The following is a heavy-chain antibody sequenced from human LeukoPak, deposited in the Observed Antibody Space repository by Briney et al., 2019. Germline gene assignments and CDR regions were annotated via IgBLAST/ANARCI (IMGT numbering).Heavy chain of an antibody. CDR1: GFTFSSYA. CDR3: TTGDF. V-gene: IGHV3-7*01. Sequence: GGSLRLSCAASGFTFSSYAMNWVRQPPGKGLEWVAMINPEGSQKYHVDSVKGRFTISRDNAKNSLFLQMNSLRVEDTAMYYCTTGDFWGPGTLVTVSS. D-gene: IGHD3-3*01. CDR2: INPEGSQK. J-gene: IGHJ4*02.